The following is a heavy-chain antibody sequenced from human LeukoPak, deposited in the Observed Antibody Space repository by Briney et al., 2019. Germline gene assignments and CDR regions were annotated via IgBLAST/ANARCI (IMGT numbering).Heavy chain of an antibody. Sequence: GGSLRLSCAASGFPFSSRAMSWVRQAPGKGLEWVANIKQDGSEKYYVDSVKGRFTISRDNAKNSLYLQMNSLRAEDTAVYYCARGPAATTYYYYGMDVWGQGTTVTVSS. V-gene: IGHV3-7*04. CDR2: IKQDGSEK. J-gene: IGHJ6*02. CDR1: GFPFSSRA. D-gene: IGHD2-2*01. CDR3: ARGPAATTYYYYGMDV.